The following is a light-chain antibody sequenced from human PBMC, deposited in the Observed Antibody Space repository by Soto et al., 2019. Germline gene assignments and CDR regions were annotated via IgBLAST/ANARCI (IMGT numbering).Light chain of an antibody. J-gene: IGKJ1*01. CDR2: AAS. V-gene: IGKV3-20*01. Sequence: EIVLTQSPATLSSSPGERATLSCRASQSISSYLAWYQQKPGQAPRLLIYAASRRATGIPDRFSGSGSGTDFTLTISRLEPEDFAVYYCQQYGSSPWTFGQGTKVDI. CDR1: QSISSY. CDR3: QQYGSSPWT.